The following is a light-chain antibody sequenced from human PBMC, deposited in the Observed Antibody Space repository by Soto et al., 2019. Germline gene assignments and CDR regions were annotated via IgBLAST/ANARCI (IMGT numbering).Light chain of an antibody. V-gene: IGKV3-20*01. CDR2: GSS. Sequence: EVVLTQSPGTLSLSPGERATFSCRASQSVSNKYLAWYQQKPGQAPRLLIFGSSDRATGIPDRFSGSGSGTDFTLTISRLEPEDFAVYYCQQYGSSPPYTFGQGTKLEIK. CDR3: QQYGSSPPYT. CDR1: QSVSNKY. J-gene: IGKJ2*01.